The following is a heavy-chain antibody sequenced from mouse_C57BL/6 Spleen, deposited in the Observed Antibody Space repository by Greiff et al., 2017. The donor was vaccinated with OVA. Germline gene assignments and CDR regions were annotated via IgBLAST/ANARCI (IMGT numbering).Heavy chain of an antibody. CDR3: ARHYYAMDY. CDR1: GYSITSGYY. V-gene: IGHV3-6*01. J-gene: IGHJ4*01. Sequence: EVQLQESGPGLVKPSQSLSLTCSVTGYSITSGYYWNWIRQFPGNKLEWMGYISYDGSNNYNPSLKNRISITRDTSKNQFFLKLNSVTTEDTATYYCARHYYAMDYWGQGTSVTVSS. CDR2: ISYDGSN.